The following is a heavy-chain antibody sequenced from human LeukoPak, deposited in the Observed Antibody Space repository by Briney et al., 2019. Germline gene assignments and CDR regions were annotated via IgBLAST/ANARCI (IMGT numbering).Heavy chain of an antibody. D-gene: IGHD5-12*01. CDR3: ARHSLRNRFDP. V-gene: IGHV4-59*08. CDR1: GGSINNYY. CDR2: IFYSGST. J-gene: IGHJ5*02. Sequence: SETLSLTCTVSGGSINNYYWSWIRQPPGKGLEWIGYIFYSGSTNYNPSLKSRVTISVDTSKNQFSLKLSSVTAADTAVYYCARHSLRNRFDPWGQGTLVTVSS.